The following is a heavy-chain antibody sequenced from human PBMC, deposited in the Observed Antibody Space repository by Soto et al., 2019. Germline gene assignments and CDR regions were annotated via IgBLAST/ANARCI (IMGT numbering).Heavy chain of an antibody. CDR2: IIPILGIA. Sequence: QVQLVQSGAEVKKPGSSVKVSCKASGGTFSSYTISWVRQAPGQGLEWMGRIIPILGIANYAQKFQVRVTITADKSTSTAYMELSSLRSEDTAVYYCAAEAAAEPYYYYGMDVWGQGTTVTVSS. D-gene: IGHD6-13*01. CDR3: AAEAAAEPYYYYGMDV. CDR1: GGTFSSYT. J-gene: IGHJ6*02. V-gene: IGHV1-69*02.